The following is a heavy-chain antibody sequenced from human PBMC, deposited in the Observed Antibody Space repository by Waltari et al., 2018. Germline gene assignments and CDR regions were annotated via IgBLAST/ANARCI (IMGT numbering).Heavy chain of an antibody. CDR3: ARAFVNIAARGMDA. V-gene: IGHV3-74*01. CDR1: GFTFNGYW. Sequence: EVLLVESGGGLVQPGGSLRLCCAASGFTFNGYWMYWVRQAPGKGLVWVSTISSNGNYGTYADSVRGRFTISRDNAKNTLYLQMNSLTAEDTAVYYCARAFVNIAARGMDAWGQGTAVTVSS. D-gene: IGHD6-13*01. J-gene: IGHJ6*02. CDR2: ISSNGNYG.